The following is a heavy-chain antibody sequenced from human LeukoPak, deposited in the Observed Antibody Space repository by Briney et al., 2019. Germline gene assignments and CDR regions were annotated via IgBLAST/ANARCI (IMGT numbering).Heavy chain of an antibody. CDR1: GFTFSDYY. J-gene: IGHJ4*02. CDR3: ARVEGYDILTGHFDY. CDR2: ISSSSSTI. Sequence: GGSLRLSCAASGFTFSDYYMSWIRQAPGKGLEWVSYISSSSSTIYYADSVKGRFTISRDNAKNSLYLQMNSLRAEDTAVYYCARVEGYDILTGHFDYWGQGTLVTVSS. V-gene: IGHV3-11*04. D-gene: IGHD3-9*01.